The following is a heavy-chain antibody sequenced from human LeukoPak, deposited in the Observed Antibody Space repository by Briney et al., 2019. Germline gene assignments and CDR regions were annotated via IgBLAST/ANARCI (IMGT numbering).Heavy chain of an antibody. V-gene: IGHV4-39*01. D-gene: IGHD3-16*01. Sequence: WIRQPPGKGLEWIGSIYYSGSTYYNPSLKSRVTISVDTSKNQFSLKLSSVTAADTAVYYCARVENYVWGPGGYWGQGTLVTVSS. CDR3: ARVENYVWGPGGY. CDR2: IYYSGST. J-gene: IGHJ4*02.